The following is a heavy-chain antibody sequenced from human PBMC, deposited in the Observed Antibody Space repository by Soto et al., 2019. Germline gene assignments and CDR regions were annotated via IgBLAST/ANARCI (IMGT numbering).Heavy chain of an antibody. V-gene: IGHV4-34*01. CDR1: GGSFSGYY. D-gene: IGHD4-17*01. Sequence: QVQLQQWGAGLLKPSETLSLTCAVYGGSFSGYYWNWIRQPPGKGLEWIGEIKHSGSTNYNPSLKSRVTISVDTSKNQFSLKLSSVTAADTAVYYCARISATVTTPYYYGMDVWGQGTTVTVSS. CDR2: IKHSGST. J-gene: IGHJ6*02. CDR3: ARISATVTTPYYYGMDV.